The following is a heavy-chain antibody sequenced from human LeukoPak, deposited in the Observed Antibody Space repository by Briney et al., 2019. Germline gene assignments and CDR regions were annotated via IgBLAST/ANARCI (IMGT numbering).Heavy chain of an antibody. V-gene: IGHV4-34*01. J-gene: IGHJ4*02. CDR2: INHNGST. D-gene: IGHD6-19*01. Sequence: SETLSLTCAVYGGSFSGYYWSWIRQPPGKGLEWIGEINHNGSTNYNPSLKSRVTISVDTSKNQFSLKLSSVTAADTAVYYCARGRGIAVAGTRVRYFDYWGQGTLVTVSS. CDR3: ARGRGIAVAGTRVRYFDY. CDR1: GGSFSGYY.